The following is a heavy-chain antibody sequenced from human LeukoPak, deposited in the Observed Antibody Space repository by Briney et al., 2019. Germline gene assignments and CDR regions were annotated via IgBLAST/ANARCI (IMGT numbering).Heavy chain of an antibody. CDR2: ISSSGSTI. J-gene: IGHJ6*02. D-gene: IGHD6-13*01. V-gene: IGHV3-11*01. CDR3: ARGTMAAAGHYYYYGMDV. Sequence: GGSLRLSCAASGFTFSDYYMSWIRQAPGKGLEWVSYISSSGSTIYYADSVKGRFTISRDNAKNSLYLQMNSLRAEDTAVYYCARGTMAAAGHYYYYGMDVWGQGTTVTVSS. CDR1: GFTFSDYY.